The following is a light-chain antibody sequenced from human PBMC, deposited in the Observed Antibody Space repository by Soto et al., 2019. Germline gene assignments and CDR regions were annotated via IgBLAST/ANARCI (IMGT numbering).Light chain of an antibody. Sequence: EIVLTQSPATLSLSPGDRATLSCRASQSVSSCLAWYQQKPGQAPRLLIYDASNRATGIPARFSGSGSGTDFTLTISSLVPEDFAVYYCQQRSNWPPFTFGPGTKVDIK. J-gene: IGKJ3*01. CDR2: DAS. CDR3: QQRSNWPPFT. CDR1: QSVSSC. V-gene: IGKV3-11*01.